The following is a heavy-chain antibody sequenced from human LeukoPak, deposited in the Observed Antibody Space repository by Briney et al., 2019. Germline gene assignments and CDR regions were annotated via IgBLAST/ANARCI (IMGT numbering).Heavy chain of an antibody. CDR1: GFTFTTYW. CDR3: AKXLYYYDSSQPY. CDR2: IKQDGTEK. D-gene: IGHD3-22*01. J-gene: IGHJ4*02. V-gene: IGHV3-7*03. Sequence: XXXXSGFTFTTYWMSWVRQAPGKGLEWVANIKQDGTEKYYVDSVKGRFTISRDNSKNTLYLQMNSLRAEDTAVYYXAKXLYYYDSSQPYWGQGTLVTVSS.